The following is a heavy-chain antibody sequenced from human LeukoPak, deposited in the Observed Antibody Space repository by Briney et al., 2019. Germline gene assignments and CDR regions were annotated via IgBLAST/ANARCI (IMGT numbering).Heavy chain of an antibody. D-gene: IGHD3-22*01. J-gene: IGHJ5*02. CDR1: GGSFSGYY. CDR2: INHSGST. CDR3: ARLRAITMIVAKRKKTNWFDP. Sequence: KPSETLSLTCAVYGGSFSGYYWSWIRQPPGKGLEWIGEINHSGSTNYNPSLKSRVTISVDTSKNQFSLKLSSVTAADTAVYYCARLRAITMIVAKRKKTNWFDPWGQGTLVTVSS. V-gene: IGHV4-34*01.